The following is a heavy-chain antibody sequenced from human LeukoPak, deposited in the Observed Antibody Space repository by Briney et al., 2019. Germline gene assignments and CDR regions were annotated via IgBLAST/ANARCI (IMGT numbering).Heavy chain of an antibody. J-gene: IGHJ4*02. CDR2: IKQDGSEK. CDR3: ARRPAAIRYFDWLLRSYFDY. CDR1: GFTFSSYW. V-gene: IGHV3-7*03. Sequence: GGSLRLSCAASGFTFSSYWMSWVRQAPGKGLEWVANIKQDGSEKYYVDSVKGRFTISRDNAKNSLYLQMNSLRAEDTAVYYCARRPAAIRYFDWLLRSYFDYWGQGTLVTVSS. D-gene: IGHD3-9*01.